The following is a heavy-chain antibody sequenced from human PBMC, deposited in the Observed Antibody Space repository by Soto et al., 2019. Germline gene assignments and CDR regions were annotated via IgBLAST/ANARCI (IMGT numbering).Heavy chain of an antibody. CDR1: GDSVSSNSAA. CDR2: TYYRSKWYN. V-gene: IGHV6-1*01. CDR3: ARGGTIFGVVTPYYYYGMDV. D-gene: IGHD3-3*01. Sequence: QVQLQQSGPGLVKPSQTLSLTCAISGDSVSSNSAAWNWIRQSPSRGLEWLGRTYYRSKWYNDYAVSVKSRITINPDTSKNQFSLQLNSVTPEGTAVYYCARGGTIFGVVTPYYYYGMDVWGQGTTVTVSS. J-gene: IGHJ6*02.